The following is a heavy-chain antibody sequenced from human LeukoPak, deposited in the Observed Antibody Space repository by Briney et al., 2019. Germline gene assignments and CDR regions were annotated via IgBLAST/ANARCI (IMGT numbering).Heavy chain of an antibody. Sequence: PSETLSLTCAVYGGSFSGYYWSWIRQPPGKGLEWIGEINHSGSTNYNPSLKSRVTISVDTSKNQFSLKLSSVTAADTAVYYCASELYYYDSSGYGGIDYYYYGMDVWGQGTTVTVSS. CDR3: ASELYYYDSSGYGGIDYYYYGMDV. V-gene: IGHV4-34*01. J-gene: IGHJ6*02. D-gene: IGHD3-22*01. CDR1: GGSFSGYY. CDR2: INHSGST.